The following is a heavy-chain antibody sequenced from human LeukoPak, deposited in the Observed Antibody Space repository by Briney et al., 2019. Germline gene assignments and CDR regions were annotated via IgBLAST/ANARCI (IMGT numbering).Heavy chain of an antibody. CDR2: TYPNDSDT. CDR3: ARHRGYNYGYSHY. J-gene: IGHJ4*02. Sequence: GESLKISCKGSGYSFTNYWIGWVREMPGKGLEWMGITYPNDSDTRYSPSFQGLVTISADKSISTAYLQWSSLKASDTAMYYCARHRGYNYGYSHYWGQGTLVTVSS. CDR1: GYSFTNYW. D-gene: IGHD5-18*01. V-gene: IGHV5-51*01.